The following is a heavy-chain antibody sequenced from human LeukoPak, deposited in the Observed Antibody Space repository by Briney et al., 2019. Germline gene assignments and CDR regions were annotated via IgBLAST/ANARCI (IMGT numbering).Heavy chain of an antibody. Sequence: PGGSLRLSCAASGFTFSDYYMSWIRQAPGKGLEWVSYISSSGSTIYYADSVKGRFTISRDNSKNTLYLQMNSLRAEDTAVYYCAREASTMIVPGGAFDIWGQGTMVTVSS. CDR3: AREASTMIVPGGAFDI. J-gene: IGHJ3*02. D-gene: IGHD3-22*01. V-gene: IGHV3-11*04. CDR1: GFTFSDYY. CDR2: ISSSGSTI.